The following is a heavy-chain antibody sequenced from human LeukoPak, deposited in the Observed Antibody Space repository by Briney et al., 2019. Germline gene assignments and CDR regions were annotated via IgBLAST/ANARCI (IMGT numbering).Heavy chain of an antibody. J-gene: IGHJ4*02. V-gene: IGHV4-38-2*02. CDR2: IDHSGST. CDR3: AGGPYYDSSGYYYADVDFHFDY. CDR1: GYSISSGYY. Sequence: PSETLSLTCTVSGYSISSGYYWGWIRQPPGKGLEWTGSIDHSGSTYYNPSLKSRITISVDTSKNQFSLKLSSVTAADTAVYYCAGGPYYDSSGYYYADVDFHFDYWGQGTLVTVSS. D-gene: IGHD3-22*01.